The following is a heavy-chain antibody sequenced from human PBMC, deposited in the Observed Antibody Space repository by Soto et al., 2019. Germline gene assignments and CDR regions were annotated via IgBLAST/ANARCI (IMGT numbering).Heavy chain of an antibody. CDR1: GFTFSSYA. J-gene: IGHJ3*02. D-gene: IGHD3-16*02. Sequence: QVPLVESGGGVVQPGRSLRLSCAASGFTFSSYAMHWVRQAPGKGLEWVAVISYDGSNKYYADSVKGRFTISRDNSKNTLYLQMNSLRAEDTAVYYCARADKIRYYDYVWGSYQLWCAFDIWGQGTMVTVSS. CDR2: ISYDGSNK. V-gene: IGHV3-30-3*01. CDR3: ARADKIRYYDYVWGSYQLWCAFDI.